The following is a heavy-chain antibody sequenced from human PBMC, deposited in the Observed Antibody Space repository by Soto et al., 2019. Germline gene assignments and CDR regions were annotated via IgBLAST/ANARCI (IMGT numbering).Heavy chain of an antibody. J-gene: IGHJ4*02. CDR2: IIPIFGTA. Sequence: SVKVSCKASGGTFSSYSINWVRQAPGQGLEWMGEIIPIFGTANYAQKFQGRVTITADESTSTAYMELSSMRSEDTAVYYCARDGGRHSGGIDYWGQGTLVTVSS. D-gene: IGHD1-26*01. V-gene: IGHV1-69*13. CDR1: GGTFSSYS. CDR3: ARDGGRHSGGIDY.